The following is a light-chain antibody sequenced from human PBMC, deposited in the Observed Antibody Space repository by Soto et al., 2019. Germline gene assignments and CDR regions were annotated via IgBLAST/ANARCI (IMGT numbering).Light chain of an antibody. CDR1: ESIDSW. V-gene: IGKV1-39*01. Sequence: DIHMTQSPSTLSASVGDRVTITCRASESIDSWLAWHQQKPGKAPKLLIYAASSLQSGVPSRFSGSGSGTDFTLTISSLQPEDFATYYCQQSYSTVWTFGQGTKVDIK. CDR3: QQSYSTVWT. CDR2: AAS. J-gene: IGKJ1*01.